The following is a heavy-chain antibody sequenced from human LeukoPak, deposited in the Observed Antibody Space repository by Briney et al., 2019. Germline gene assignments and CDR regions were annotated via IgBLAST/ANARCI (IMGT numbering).Heavy chain of an antibody. J-gene: IGHJ4*02. Sequence: SETLSLTCTVSGGSISSFYWSWVRQPPGEGLQWIGYIYYSGSTNYNPSLKSRVTISVDTSKNQFSLQLTSVTAADTAIYYCARVLQIYGSGNYYKVFDYWGQGTLVTVSS. CDR3: ARVLQIYGSGNYYKVFDY. CDR2: IYYSGST. CDR1: GGSISSFY. D-gene: IGHD3-10*01. V-gene: IGHV4-59*01.